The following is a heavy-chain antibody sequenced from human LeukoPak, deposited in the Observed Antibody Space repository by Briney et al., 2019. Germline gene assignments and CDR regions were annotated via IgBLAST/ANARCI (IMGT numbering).Heavy chain of an antibody. Sequence: PGGSLRLSCTASGFTFGDYAMSRVRQAPGRGLEWVGFIRSKAYGGTTEYAASVKGRFTISRDDSKSIAYLQMNSLKTEDTAVYYCTREGGYNPFDYWGQGTLVTVPS. CDR1: GFTFGDYA. D-gene: IGHD5-24*01. J-gene: IGHJ4*02. V-gene: IGHV3-49*04. CDR2: IRSKAYGGTT. CDR3: TREGGYNPFDY.